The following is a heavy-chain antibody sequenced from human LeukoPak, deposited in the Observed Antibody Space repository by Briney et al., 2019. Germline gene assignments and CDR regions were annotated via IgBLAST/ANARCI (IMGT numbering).Heavy chain of an antibody. CDR1: GFTFSSYT. CDR3: AKDGGLWVSAHWGDS. Sequence: GGSLRLSCAASGFTFSSYTMSWVRQAPGKGLEWVSTITTSDGNTYYADSVKGRFTVSRDNSKYTLFLQMNSLRAEDTAVYYCAKDGGLWVSAHWGDSWGRGTLVTVSS. D-gene: IGHD7-27*01. V-gene: IGHV3-23*01. J-gene: IGHJ4*02. CDR2: ITTSDGNT.